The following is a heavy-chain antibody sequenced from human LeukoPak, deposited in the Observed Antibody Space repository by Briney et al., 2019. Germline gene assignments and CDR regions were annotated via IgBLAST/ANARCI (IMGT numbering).Heavy chain of an antibody. D-gene: IGHD6-19*01. V-gene: IGHV1-2*02. CDR2: INPNSGGT. CDR1: GYTFTGYY. Sequence: ASVKVSCKASGYTFTGYYMHWVRQAPGQGLEWMGWINPNSGGTNYAQKFQGRVTMTRDTSISTAYMELSRLRSDDTAVYYCARDNLGIAVAGTRKEYYFDYWGQGTLVTVSS. CDR3: ARDNLGIAVAGTRKEYYFDY. J-gene: IGHJ4*02.